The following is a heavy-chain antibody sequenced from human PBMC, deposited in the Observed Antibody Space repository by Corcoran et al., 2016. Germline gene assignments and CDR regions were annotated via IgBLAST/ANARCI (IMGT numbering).Heavy chain of an antibody. Sequence: QVQLQQWGAGLLKPSKTLSLTCAVYGGSFSGYSWSWIRQPPGKGLEWIGEINHSGSTNYNPSLKSRVTISVDTSKNQFSLKLSPVTAADTAVYYCARLGYYDSSGPIDYWGQGTLVTVSS. CDR3: ARLGYYDSSGPIDY. CDR1: GGSFSGYS. V-gene: IGHV4-34*01. CDR2: INHSGST. D-gene: IGHD3-22*01. J-gene: IGHJ4*02.